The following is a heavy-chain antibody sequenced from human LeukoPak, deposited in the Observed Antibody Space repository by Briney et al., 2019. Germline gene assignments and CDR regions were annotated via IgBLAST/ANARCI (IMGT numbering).Heavy chain of an antibody. CDR3: TRVLAANYADS. CDR1: GGPIFSYY. J-gene: IGHJ5*01. V-gene: IGHV4-59*01. D-gene: IGHD3-9*01. Sequence: SETLSLTCTVSGGPIFSYYWIWIRQPPGKGLEWIGYIYYSGSTNYNPSLKSRVTISLDTSKNQFSLNLSSVTAADTAVYYCTRVLAANYADSWGQGTLVTVSS. CDR2: IYYSGST.